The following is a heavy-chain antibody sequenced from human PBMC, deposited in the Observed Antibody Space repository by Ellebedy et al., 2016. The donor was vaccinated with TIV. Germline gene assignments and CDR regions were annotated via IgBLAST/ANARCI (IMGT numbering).Heavy chain of an antibody. CDR3: ARRSTDFAFDS. J-gene: IGHJ4*02. D-gene: IGHD3/OR15-3a*01. V-gene: IGHV3-23*01. Sequence: GESLKISCAASGFTFSTYPMNWVRQAPGKGLEWVSIISANGGTTYYADSVKGRFTISRDNSKNTLFLQMSNLRAEDTAVYFCARRSTDFAFDSWGQGTLVTVSS. CDR1: GFTFSTYP. CDR2: ISANGGTT.